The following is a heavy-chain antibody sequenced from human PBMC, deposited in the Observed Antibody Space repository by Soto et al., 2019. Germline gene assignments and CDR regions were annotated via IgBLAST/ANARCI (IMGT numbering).Heavy chain of an antibody. J-gene: IGHJ4*02. D-gene: IGHD3-10*01. CDR3: ARGGYYYGSGSYSENDY. V-gene: IGHV1-8*01. CDR1: GYTFTSYD. CDR2: MNPNSGNT. Sequence: QVQLVQSGAEVKKPGASVKVSCKASGYTFTSYDINWVRQATGQGLEWMGWMNPNSGNTGYAQKVQGRVTMTRNTSISTAYMELSSLRSEDTAVYYCARGGYYYGSGSYSENDYWGQGTLVTVSS.